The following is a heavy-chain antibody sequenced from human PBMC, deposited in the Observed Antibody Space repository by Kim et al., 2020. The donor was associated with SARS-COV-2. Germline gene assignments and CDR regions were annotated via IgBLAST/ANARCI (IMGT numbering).Heavy chain of an antibody. CDR2: IHGGESNT. D-gene: IGHD3-16*01. J-gene: IGHJ5*02. CDR3: ARGAMLSA. Sequence: GGSLRLSCAASGFSFSNYAMSWVRQAPGKGLEWVSIIHGGESNTYHVDSVKGRFTISRDNSKSTLYLQMNSLRDEDTAIYYCARGAMLSAWGQGTLVTVSS. V-gene: IGHV3-23*03. CDR1: GFSFSNYA.